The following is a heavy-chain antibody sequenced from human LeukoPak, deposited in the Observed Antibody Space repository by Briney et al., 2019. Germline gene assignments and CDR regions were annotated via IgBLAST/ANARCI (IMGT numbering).Heavy chain of an antibody. J-gene: IGHJ4*02. V-gene: IGHV3-15*01. D-gene: IGHD2-15*01. CDR1: GFTFSNAW. CDR3: TTEWFAATPGY. Sequence: VGSLRLSCAASGFTFSNAWMSWVRQAPGKGLEWVGRIKSKTDGGTTDYAAPVKGRFTISRDDSKNTLYLQMNSLKTEDTAVYYCTTEWFAATPGYWGQGTLVTVSS. CDR2: IKSKTDGGTT.